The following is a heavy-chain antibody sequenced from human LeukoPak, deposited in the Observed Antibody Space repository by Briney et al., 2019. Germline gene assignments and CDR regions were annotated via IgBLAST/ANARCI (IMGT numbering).Heavy chain of an antibody. Sequence: SETLSLTCTVSGGSISSYYWSWIRQPAGKGLEWIGRIYTSGSTNYNPSLKSRVTMSVDTSKNQFSLKLSSVTAADTAVYYCARDTYYYDSSGYYLFDYWGQGTLVTVSS. CDR1: GGSISSYY. V-gene: IGHV4-4*07. D-gene: IGHD3-22*01. CDR2: IYTSGST. J-gene: IGHJ4*02. CDR3: ARDTYYYDSSGYYLFDY.